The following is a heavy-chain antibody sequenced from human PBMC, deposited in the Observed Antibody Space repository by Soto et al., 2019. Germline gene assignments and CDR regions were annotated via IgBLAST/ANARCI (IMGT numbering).Heavy chain of an antibody. Sequence: GSLRLSCAASGFTFSSYAMSWVRQAPGKGLEWVSAISGSGGSTYYADSVKGRFTISRDNSKNTLYLQMNSLRAEDTAVYYCAKPSGGKSAWYYGMDVWGQGTTVTVSS. D-gene: IGHD2-15*01. CDR2: ISGSGGST. J-gene: IGHJ6*02. CDR1: GFTFSSYA. V-gene: IGHV3-23*01. CDR3: AKPSGGKSAWYYGMDV.